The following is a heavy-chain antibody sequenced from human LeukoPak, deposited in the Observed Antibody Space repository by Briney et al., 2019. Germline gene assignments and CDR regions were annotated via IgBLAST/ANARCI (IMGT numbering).Heavy chain of an antibody. J-gene: IGHJ4*02. D-gene: IGHD1-1*01. V-gene: IGHV3-7*01. Sequence: GGPLRLSCAASGFTISGYWMSWVRQAPGRGLEWVASIKQDGTEKYYVDSVKGRFTVSRDNAENSLYLQMNSLRAEDTAVYYCARLTSGVTTFVYWGQGTLVTVSS. CDR3: ARLTSGVTTFVY. CDR2: IKQDGTEK. CDR1: GFTISGYW.